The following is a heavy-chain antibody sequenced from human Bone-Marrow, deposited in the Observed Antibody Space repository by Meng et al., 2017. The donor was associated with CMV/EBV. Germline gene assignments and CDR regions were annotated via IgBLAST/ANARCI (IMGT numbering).Heavy chain of an antibody. J-gene: IGHJ6*02. D-gene: IGHD4-11*01. V-gene: IGHV1-2*02. Sequence: ASVKVSCKASGYTFTGYYMHWVRQAPGQGLEWMGWINPNSGGTNYAQKFQGRVTMTRDTSISTAYMELSRLRSDDTAVYYCARDLSNERYGMDVWGQGTTVTVSS. CDR2: INPNSGGT. CDR3: ARDLSNERYGMDV. CDR1: GYTFTGYY.